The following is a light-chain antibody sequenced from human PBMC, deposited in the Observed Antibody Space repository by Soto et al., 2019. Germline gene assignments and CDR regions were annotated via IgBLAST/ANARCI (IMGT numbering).Light chain of an antibody. Sequence: EIVLTQSPATLSLSPGERATLSCRASQSLSNYLAWYQQKPGQAPRLLIYGASNRATGIPDRFSGSGSGTDFTLTISRLEPQDSAIYYCQQYVISVTFGQGTRLEIK. V-gene: IGKV3-20*01. CDR1: QSLSNY. J-gene: IGKJ5*01. CDR2: GAS. CDR3: QQYVISVT.